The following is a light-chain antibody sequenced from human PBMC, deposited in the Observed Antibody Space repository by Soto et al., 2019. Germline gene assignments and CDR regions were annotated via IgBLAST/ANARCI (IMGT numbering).Light chain of an antibody. CDR2: DVR. CDR1: NSDVGGYDY. CDR3: CSYAGTYTFAV. Sequence: QSAPTQPRSVSGSPGQSVTISCTGTNSDVGGYDYVSWFQHSPGKAPKLIIHDVRERPSGVPDRFSGSRSGNTASLTIYGLQPEDEADYYCCSYAGTYTFAVFGGGTKVTVL. J-gene: IGLJ2*01. V-gene: IGLV2-11*01.